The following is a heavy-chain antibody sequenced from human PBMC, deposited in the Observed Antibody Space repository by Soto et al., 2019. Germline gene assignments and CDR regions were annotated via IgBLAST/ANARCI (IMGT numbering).Heavy chain of an antibody. D-gene: IGHD6-13*01. CDR1: GFTVSSNY. CDR2: IYSGGST. J-gene: IGHJ4*02. V-gene: IGHV3-53*01. Sequence: PGGSLRLSCAASGFTVSSNYMSWVRQAPGKGLEWVSVIYSGGSTYYADSVKGRFTVSRDNSNNTLFLQLNSLRVEDTALYYCARGTWGISWPNFFDYWGQGVLVTVSS. CDR3: ARGTWGISWPNFFDY.